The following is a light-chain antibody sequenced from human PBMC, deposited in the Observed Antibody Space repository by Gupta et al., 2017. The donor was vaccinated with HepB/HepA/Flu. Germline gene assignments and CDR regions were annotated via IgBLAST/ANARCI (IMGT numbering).Light chain of an antibody. Sequence: SFELPQPPSVSVSPGQTASITCTGDKLGYKYACWYQQKPGQSPVVVIYQDDKRPSRIPERFSGFKSGNTATLTISGTQAIDEADYYCQAWYSDTVVFGGGTRLTVL. V-gene: IGLV3-1*01. CDR3: QAWYSDTVV. CDR2: QDD. J-gene: IGLJ2*01. CDR1: KLGYKY.